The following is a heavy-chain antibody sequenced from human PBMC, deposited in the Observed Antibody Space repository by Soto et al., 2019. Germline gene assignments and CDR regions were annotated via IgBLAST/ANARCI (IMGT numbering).Heavy chain of an antibody. CDR1: GFSLSTSGVG. Sequence: SGPTLVNPTQTLTLTCTFSGFSLSTSGVGVGWIRQPPGKALEWLALIYWNDDKRYSPSLKGRLTITKDTSKNQVVLTMTNMDPVDTATYYCAHRTTYYDFWSGSTPNWFDPWGQGTLVTVSS. CDR2: IYWNDDK. CDR3: AHRTTYYDFWSGSTPNWFDP. D-gene: IGHD3-3*01. J-gene: IGHJ5*02. V-gene: IGHV2-5*01.